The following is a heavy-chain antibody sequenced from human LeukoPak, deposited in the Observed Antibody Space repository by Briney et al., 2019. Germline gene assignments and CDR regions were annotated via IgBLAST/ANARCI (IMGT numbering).Heavy chain of an antibody. Sequence: PSETLSLTCTVSGGSISSIIYYWGWIRQPPGKGLEWIGEINHSGSTNYNPSLKSRVTISVDTSKNQFSLKLSSVTAADTAVYYCARYYYGFSSFDYWGQGTLVTVSS. CDR3: ARYYYGFSSFDY. J-gene: IGHJ4*02. CDR2: INHSGST. CDR1: GGSISSIIYY. V-gene: IGHV4-39*07. D-gene: IGHD3-10*01.